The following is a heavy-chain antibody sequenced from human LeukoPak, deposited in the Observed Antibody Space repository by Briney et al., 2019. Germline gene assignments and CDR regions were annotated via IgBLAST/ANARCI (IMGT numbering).Heavy chain of an antibody. CDR3: ARNAN. J-gene: IGHJ4*02. CDR1: GFTVSSNH. D-gene: IGHD2-8*01. V-gene: IGHV3-53*01. CDR2: IYSGGDT. Sequence: AGGSLRLSCAASGFTVSSNHMTWVRQAPGKGLEWVSVIYSGGDTSYADSVKGRFTNSRDNAKNSLYLQMNSLRAEDTAVYYCARNANWGQGTLVTVSS.